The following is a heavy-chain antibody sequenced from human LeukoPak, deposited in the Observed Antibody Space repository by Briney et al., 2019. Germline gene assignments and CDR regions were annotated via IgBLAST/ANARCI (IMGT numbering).Heavy chain of an antibody. CDR3: ARDGKLTIFSIYDAFDI. J-gene: IGHJ3*02. D-gene: IGHD3-3*01. Sequence: GGSLRLSCAASGFTFSSYSMNWVRQAPGKGLEWVSSISSSSSYIYYADSVKGRFTISRDNAKNSLYLQMNSLGAEDTAVYYCARDGKLTIFSIYDAFDIWGQGTMVTVSS. V-gene: IGHV3-21*01. CDR2: ISSSSSYI. CDR1: GFTFSSYS.